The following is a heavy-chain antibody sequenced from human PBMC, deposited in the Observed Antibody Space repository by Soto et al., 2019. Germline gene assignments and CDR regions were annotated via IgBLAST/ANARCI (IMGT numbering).Heavy chain of an antibody. V-gene: IGHV6-1*01. D-gene: IGHD2-8*01. CDR2: AYYRSKWYY. CDR1: GDSVSSSSAA. J-gene: IGHJ4*02. Sequence: SQTLSLTCSISGDSVSSSSAAWNWIRQSPSRGLEWIGRAYYRSKWYYDYAVSFKGRITIIPDTSKKQFYLQLKSVTPDDTAVYYCPRSATDGLSTFFHXWGQGTQVTVSX. CDR3: PRSATDGLSTFFHX.